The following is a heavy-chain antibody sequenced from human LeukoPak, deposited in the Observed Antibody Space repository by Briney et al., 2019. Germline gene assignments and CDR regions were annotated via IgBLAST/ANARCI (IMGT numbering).Heavy chain of an antibody. CDR2: ISGSGGST. CDR3: AKASEYDFWSGYPTPALDY. CDR1: GFTFSSYA. V-gene: IGHV3-23*01. D-gene: IGHD3-3*01. Sequence: GGSLRLSCPASGFTFSSYAMSWLRQAPGKGLEWVSAISGSGGSTYYADSVKGRFTISRDNSKNTLYLQMNSLRAEDTAVYYCAKASEYDFWSGYPTPALDYWGQGTLVTVSS. J-gene: IGHJ4*02.